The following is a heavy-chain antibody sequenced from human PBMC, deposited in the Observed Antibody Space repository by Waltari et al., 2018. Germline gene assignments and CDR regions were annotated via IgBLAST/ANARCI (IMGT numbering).Heavy chain of an antibody. V-gene: IGHV3-30-3*01. CDR3: ARDCGSYYAYYGMDV. CDR1: GFTFSSYA. Sequence: QVQLVESGGGVVQPGRSLRLSCAASGFTFSSYAMHWVRQAPGKGLEWVAVISYDGSNKYYADSVKGRFTISRDNSKNTLYLQMNSLRAEDTAVYYCARDCGSYYAYYGMDVWGQGTTVTVSS. CDR2: ISYDGSNK. J-gene: IGHJ6*02. D-gene: IGHD1-26*01.